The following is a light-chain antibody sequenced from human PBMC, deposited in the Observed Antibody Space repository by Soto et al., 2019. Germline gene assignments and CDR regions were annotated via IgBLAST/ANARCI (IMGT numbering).Light chain of an antibody. V-gene: IGKV1-39*01. CDR2: AAS. J-gene: IGKJ4*01. CDR3: QQLNSYPLT. Sequence: DIQMTQSPSSLSASVGDRVTITCRASQSISSYLNWYQQKPGKAPKLLIYAASSLQSGVPSRFSGSGSGTDFTLTVSSLQPEDFATYYCQQLNSYPLTLGGGTKGDTK. CDR1: QSISSY.